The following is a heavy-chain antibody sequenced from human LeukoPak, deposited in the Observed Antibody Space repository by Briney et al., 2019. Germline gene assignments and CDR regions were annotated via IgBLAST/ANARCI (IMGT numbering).Heavy chain of an antibody. Sequence: GGSLRLSCAASGFTFSSYAMSWVRQAPGKGLEWVSAISGSGGSTYYADSVKGRFTIPRDNSKNTLYLQMNSLRAEDTAVYYCAKDRLGDSSSSLVGHWGQGTLVTVSS. CDR1: GFTFSSYA. J-gene: IGHJ4*02. V-gene: IGHV3-23*01. CDR2: ISGSGGST. CDR3: AKDRLGDSSSSLVGH. D-gene: IGHD6-6*01.